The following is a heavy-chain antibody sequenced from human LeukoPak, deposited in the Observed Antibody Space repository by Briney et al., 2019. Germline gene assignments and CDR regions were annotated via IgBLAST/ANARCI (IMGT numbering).Heavy chain of an antibody. CDR3: ARDRGNFDY. CDR1: GFTFSSHA. Sequence: PGGSLRLSCAASGFTFSSHALSWVRQAPGKGLEWVSSLSGSGYNTYYADSVKGRFTISRDNAKNSLYLQMNSLRGEDTAVYYCARDRGNFDYWGQGTLVTVSS. D-gene: IGHD3-10*01. V-gene: IGHV3-23*01. J-gene: IGHJ4*02. CDR2: LSGSGYNT.